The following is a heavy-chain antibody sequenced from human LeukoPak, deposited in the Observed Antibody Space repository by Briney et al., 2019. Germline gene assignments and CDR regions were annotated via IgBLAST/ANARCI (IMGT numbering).Heavy chain of an antibody. D-gene: IGHD2-15*01. Sequence: GESLKISCKGSGYSFTSYWIGWVRQMPGKGLEWMGIIYSGDSDTRYRPSFQGQVTISADKSISTAYLQWSSLKASDTAMYYCARVRICCSGPIDYWGQGTLVTVSS. CDR2: IYSGDSDT. J-gene: IGHJ4*02. V-gene: IGHV5-51*01. CDR3: ARVRICCSGPIDY. CDR1: GYSFTSYW.